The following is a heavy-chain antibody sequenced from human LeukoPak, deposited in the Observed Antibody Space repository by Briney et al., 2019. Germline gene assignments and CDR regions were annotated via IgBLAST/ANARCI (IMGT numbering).Heavy chain of an antibody. CDR2: KWFDRSEQ. CDR3: AREGDSRWGELSP. CDR1: GFTFSTYA. J-gene: IGHJ1*01. Sequence: GGSLRLSCAASGFTFSTYAIHWVRQAPGKGLEWVAVKWFDRSEQYYADSVKGRFIISRDNSKSTSNLQLNSLRAEDTAVYYCAREGDSRWGELSPWGQGTLVTVSS. V-gene: IGHV3-33*01. D-gene: IGHD3-16*02.